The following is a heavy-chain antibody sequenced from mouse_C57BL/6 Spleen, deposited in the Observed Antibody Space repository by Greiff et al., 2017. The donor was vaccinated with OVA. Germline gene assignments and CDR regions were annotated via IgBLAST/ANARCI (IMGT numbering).Heavy chain of an antibody. CDR3: ARSNYVGYWYCDV. J-gene: IGHJ1*03. CDR2: IHPNSGST. Sequence: QVQLQQPGAELVKPGASVKLSCKASGYTFTSYWMHWVKQRPGQGLEWIGMIHPNSGSTNYNEKFKSKATLTVDKSSSTAYMQLSSLTSEDSAVDYCARSNYVGYWYCDVWGTGTTGTVSS. V-gene: IGHV1-64*01. CDR1: GYTFTSYW. D-gene: IGHD2-5*01.